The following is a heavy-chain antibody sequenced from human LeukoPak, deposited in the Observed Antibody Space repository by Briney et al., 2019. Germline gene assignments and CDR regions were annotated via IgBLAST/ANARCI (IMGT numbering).Heavy chain of an antibody. CDR3: AKGSKVRGVIHWFDP. J-gene: IGHJ5*02. D-gene: IGHD3-10*01. CDR1: GFTFSSYG. CDR2: ISYDGSNK. Sequence: PGRSLRLSCAASGFTFSSYGMHWVHQAPGKGLEWVAVISYDGSNKYYADSVKGRFTISRDNSKNTLYLQMNSLRAEDTAVYYCAKGSKVRGVIHWFDPWGQGTLVTVSS. V-gene: IGHV3-30*18.